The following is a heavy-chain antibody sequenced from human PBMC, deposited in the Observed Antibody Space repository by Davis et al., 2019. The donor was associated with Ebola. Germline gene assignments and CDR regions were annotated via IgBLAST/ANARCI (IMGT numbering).Heavy chain of an antibody. J-gene: IGHJ4*02. CDR3: ARGVDYGERPPDY. CDR1: GFTFSSYW. CDR2: INSDGSST. V-gene: IGHV3-74*01. D-gene: IGHD4-17*01. Sequence: GESLKISCAASGFTFSSYWMHWVRQAPGKGLVWVSRINSDGSSTSYADSVKGRFTISRDNAKNTLYLQMNSLRAEDTAVYYCARGVDYGERPPDYWGQGTLVTVSS.